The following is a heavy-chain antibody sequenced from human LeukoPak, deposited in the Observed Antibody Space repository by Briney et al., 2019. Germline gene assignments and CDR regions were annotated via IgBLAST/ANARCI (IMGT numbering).Heavy chain of an antibody. CDR3: ARDLGGGWYGLDY. D-gene: IGHD6-19*01. Sequence: ASVKVSCKASGYTFTSYYMHWVRQAPGQGLEWMGIINPSGGSTSYAQKFQGRVTTTRDKSTSTVYMELSSLRSEDTAVYYCARDLGGGWYGLDYWGQGTLVTVSS. CDR2: INPSGGST. J-gene: IGHJ4*02. V-gene: IGHV1-46*01. CDR1: GYTFTSYY.